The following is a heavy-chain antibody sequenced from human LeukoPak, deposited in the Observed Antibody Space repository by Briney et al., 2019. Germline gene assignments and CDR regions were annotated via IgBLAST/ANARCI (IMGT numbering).Heavy chain of an antibody. D-gene: IGHD3-10*01. CDR3: AKVGKTENYYGSGRFSYYYYMDV. CDR1: GFTFSSYW. Sequence: GGSLRLSCAASGFTFSSYWMSWVRQAPGKGLEWVAFTRSDGSNKYYADSVKGRFTISRDNSKNTLYLRMNSLRAEDTAVYYCAKVGKTENYYGSGRFSYYYYMDVWGKGTTVTISS. V-gene: IGHV3-30*02. CDR2: TRSDGSNK. J-gene: IGHJ6*03.